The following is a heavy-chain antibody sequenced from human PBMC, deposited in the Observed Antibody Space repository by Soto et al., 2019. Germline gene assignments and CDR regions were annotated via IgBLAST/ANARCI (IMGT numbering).Heavy chain of an antibody. J-gene: IGHJ4*02. V-gene: IGHV1-2*02. Sequence: ASVKVSCKASGYTFTAYHLHWVRQAPGQGLEWVGWINPNSGVTNYAQKYQGRVTMTRDTSNGTAYMDLSRLTPDDTAVFYCARTVRGVLLWYFDYWGQGTLVTVSS. CDR3: ARTVRGVLLWYFDY. D-gene: IGHD3-10*01. CDR1: GYTFTAYH. CDR2: INPNSGVT.